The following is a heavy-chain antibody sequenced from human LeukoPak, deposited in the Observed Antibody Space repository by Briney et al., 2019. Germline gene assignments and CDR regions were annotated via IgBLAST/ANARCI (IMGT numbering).Heavy chain of an antibody. J-gene: IGHJ4*02. CDR1: GFTFSNYG. V-gene: IGHV3-30*18. D-gene: IGHD4-17*01. CDR3: AKPIMTTVTTLGLYFDY. Sequence: GRSLRLSCAASGFTFSNYGMHWVRQAPGKGLEWVAVISDDGSNRYYADSVKGRFTISRDNSKNTLYLQMNSLRAEDTAVYYCAKPIMTTVTTLGLYFDYWGQGALVTVSS. CDR2: ISDDGSNR.